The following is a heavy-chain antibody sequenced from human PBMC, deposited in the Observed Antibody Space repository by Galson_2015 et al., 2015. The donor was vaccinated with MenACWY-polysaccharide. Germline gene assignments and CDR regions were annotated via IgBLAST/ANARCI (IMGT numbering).Heavy chain of an antibody. CDR1: GFSFSTYW. Sequence: SLRLSCAASGFSFSTYWMHWVRHAPGKGLVWVSRINADGGSTSYADSVKGRFTISRDNAKNTLYLEMNSLRGEDTAVYYCARGGERFPNNYYFDYWGQGTLVTVSS. CDR2: INADGGST. J-gene: IGHJ4*02. CDR3: ARGGERFPNNYYFDY. D-gene: IGHD1-1*01. V-gene: IGHV3-74*01.